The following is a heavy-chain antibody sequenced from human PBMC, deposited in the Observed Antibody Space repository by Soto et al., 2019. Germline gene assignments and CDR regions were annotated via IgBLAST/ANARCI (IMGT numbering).Heavy chain of an antibody. D-gene: IGHD1-26*01. V-gene: IGHV1-69*04. J-gene: IGHJ4*02. CDR1: GGDLSNSG. CDR2: IFPLLAMV. CDR3: AKDDGAGFKS. Sequence: QVNLVQSGTEMKKPGSSVMVSCKVSGGDLSNSGISWVRQAPGQGLEWMGGIFPLLAMVDYSQKFQGRVTISADEYTNPAYMDLGSLRSEDAAVYYCAKDDGAGFKSWGQGTLVIVSS.